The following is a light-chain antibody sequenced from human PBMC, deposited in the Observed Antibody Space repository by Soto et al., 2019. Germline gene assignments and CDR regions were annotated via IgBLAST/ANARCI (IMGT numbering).Light chain of an antibody. CDR3: CSYAGGSTYV. CDR1: SSDVGSYNL. Sequence: QSALTQPASVSGSLGQSITISCTGTSSDVGSYNLVSWYQQHPGKAPKLMIYEVSKRPSGVSNRFSGSKSGNTASLTISGLQAEDEADYYCCSYAGGSTYVFGTGTKVTVL. V-gene: IGLV2-23*02. CDR2: EVS. J-gene: IGLJ1*01.